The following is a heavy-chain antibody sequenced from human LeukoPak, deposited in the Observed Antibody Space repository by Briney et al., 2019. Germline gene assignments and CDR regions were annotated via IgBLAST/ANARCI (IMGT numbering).Heavy chain of an antibody. CDR1: GFTFSSYA. CDR3: AKNVVGYCSSTSCYLGDY. CDR2: ISGSGDST. J-gene: IGHJ4*02. D-gene: IGHD2-2*01. V-gene: IGHV3-23*01. Sequence: PGGSLRLSCAASGFTFSSYAMSWVRQAPGKGLEWVSGISGSGDSTYYADSVKGRFTTSRDNSKNTLYLQMSSLRAEDTAVYYCAKNVVGYCSSTSCYLGDYWGQGTLVTVSS.